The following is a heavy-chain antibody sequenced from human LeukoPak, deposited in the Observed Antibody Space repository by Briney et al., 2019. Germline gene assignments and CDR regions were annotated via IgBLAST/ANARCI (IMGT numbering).Heavy chain of an antibody. V-gene: IGHV3-23*01. Sequence: GGSLRLSCAASGFTFSSYAMSWVRQAPGKGLEWVSAISGSGGSTYYADSVKGRFTISGDNSKNTLYLQMNSLRAEDTAVYYCAKDRITMVRGVIITSSYYYYYGMDVWGQGTTVTVSS. CDR1: GFTFSSYA. J-gene: IGHJ6*02. CDR3: AKDRITMVRGVIITSSYYYYYGMDV. CDR2: ISGSGGST. D-gene: IGHD3-10*01.